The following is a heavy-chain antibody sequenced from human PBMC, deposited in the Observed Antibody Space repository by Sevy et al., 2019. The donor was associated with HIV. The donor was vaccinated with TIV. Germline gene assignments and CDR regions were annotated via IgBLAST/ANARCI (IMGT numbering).Heavy chain of an antibody. Sequence: GGSLRLSCEASEFTVSRNYMNWIRQVPGKGLEWVSLIYSDGSTYYADSVKGRFTIYREASKNTLHLQMNNLRGEDTAIYYCARMARQIISHWYFDLWGRGTLVTVSS. D-gene: IGHD3-10*01. V-gene: IGHV3-53*01. CDR2: IYSDGST. CDR1: EFTVSRNY. CDR3: ARMARQIISHWYFDL. J-gene: IGHJ2*01.